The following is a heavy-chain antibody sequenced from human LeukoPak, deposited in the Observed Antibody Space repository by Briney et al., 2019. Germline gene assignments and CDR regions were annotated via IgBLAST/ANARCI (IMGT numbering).Heavy chain of an antibody. D-gene: IGHD2-2*01. CDR3: ARVVVGSSTSD. CDR2: IYSGDTT. J-gene: IGHJ4*02. Sequence: PSETLSLTCTVSGGSISSYYWSWVRQAPGKGLEWVSVIYSGDTTYYADSVKGRFSISRDNSKNTLYLQMNSLRAEDTAVYYCARVVVGSSTSDWGQGTLVTVSS. CDR1: GGSISSYY. V-gene: IGHV3-66*01.